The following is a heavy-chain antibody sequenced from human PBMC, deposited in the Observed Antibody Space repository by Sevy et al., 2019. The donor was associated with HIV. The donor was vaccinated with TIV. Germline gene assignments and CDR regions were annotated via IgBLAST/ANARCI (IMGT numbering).Heavy chain of an antibody. D-gene: IGHD3-22*01. CDR3: ARDSDGSGHYYADYFDY. J-gene: IGHJ4*02. Sequence: ASVKVSSKASGYTFTTYPIGWVRQAPGQGLEWMGWISTYSGETRDAQKFQGRATMTTDTSTSTAYLELRSLRSDDTAVYYCARDSDGSGHYYADYFDYWGQGTLVTVSS. CDR1: GYTFTTYP. CDR2: ISTYSGET. V-gene: IGHV1-18*01.